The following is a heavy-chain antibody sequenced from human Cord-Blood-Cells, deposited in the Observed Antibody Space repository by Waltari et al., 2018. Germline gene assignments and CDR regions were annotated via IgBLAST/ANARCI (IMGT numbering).Heavy chain of an antibody. CDR2: IYYSGST. D-gene: IGHD6-6*01. Sequence: QLQLQESGPGLVKPSETLSLTCTVSGGSISSSSYYWGWIRQPPGKGLEWIGSIYYSGSTYYNPSLKRRVTISVDTSKNQFSLKLSSVTAADTAVYYCARVWGSSSAFDIWGQGTMVTVSS. CDR1: GGSISSSSYY. J-gene: IGHJ3*02. CDR3: ARVWGSSSAFDI. V-gene: IGHV4-39*01.